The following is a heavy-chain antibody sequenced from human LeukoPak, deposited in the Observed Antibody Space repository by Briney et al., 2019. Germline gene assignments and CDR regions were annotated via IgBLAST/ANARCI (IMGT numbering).Heavy chain of an antibody. V-gene: IGHV1-8*01. CDR2: MNPNSGDT. Sequence: ASVKVSCKASGYIFSSNDINWVRQAAGRGLEWMGWMNPNSGDTGYTQKFQGRVAMTRSTSITTAYMELSSLRSEDTAVYYCARGPFGSGSFLDYWGQGTPVTVSS. CDR1: GYIFSSND. D-gene: IGHD3-10*01. CDR3: ARGPFGSGSFLDY. J-gene: IGHJ4*02.